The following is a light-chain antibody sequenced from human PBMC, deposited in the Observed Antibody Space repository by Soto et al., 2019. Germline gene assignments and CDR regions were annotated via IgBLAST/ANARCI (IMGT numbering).Light chain of an antibody. CDR2: GAS. Sequence: EIVLTQSPGTLSLSPGERATLSCRASQSVSRNYLAWYQQKPGQAPRLLIFGASSRATGIPDRFGGSGSGTDFTLTISRLEPEDFAVYYCQQYGSSPLTFGGGTKVDI. J-gene: IGKJ4*01. CDR3: QQYGSSPLT. CDR1: QSVSRNY. V-gene: IGKV3-20*01.